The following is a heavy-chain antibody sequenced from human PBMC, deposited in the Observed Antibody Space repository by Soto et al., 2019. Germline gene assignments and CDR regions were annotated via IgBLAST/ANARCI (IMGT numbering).Heavy chain of an antibody. D-gene: IGHD5-12*01. V-gene: IGHV4-39*01. CDR3: ARPEGGYGSGYSWFDP. Sequence: SATLSVTCTVSGGSISSSSYYWGWIRQTPGEGLEWIGTIHHTGSTYYNPSLKSRVIISLDTSKNQFSLKLSSVTAADTALYYCARPEGGYGSGYSWFDPWGQGTRVTVSS. CDR2: IHHTGST. CDR1: GGSISSSSYY. J-gene: IGHJ5*02.